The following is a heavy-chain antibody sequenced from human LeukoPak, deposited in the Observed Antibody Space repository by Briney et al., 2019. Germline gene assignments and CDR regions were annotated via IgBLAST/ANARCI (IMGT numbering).Heavy chain of an antibody. Sequence: GGSLRLSCAASGFTFSNAWMSWVRQAPGKGLEWVGRIKSKTDGGTTDYAAPVKGRFTISRDDSKNTLYLQMNSLKAEDTAVYYCTTDRIVGATIFDYWGQGTLVTVSS. CDR2: IKSKTDGGTT. J-gene: IGHJ4*02. D-gene: IGHD1-26*01. V-gene: IGHV3-15*01. CDR3: TTDRIVGATIFDY. CDR1: GFTFSNAW.